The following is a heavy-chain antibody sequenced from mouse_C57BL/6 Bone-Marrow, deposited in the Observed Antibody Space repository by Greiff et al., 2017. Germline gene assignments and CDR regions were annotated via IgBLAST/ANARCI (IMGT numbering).Heavy chain of an antibody. J-gene: IGHJ2*01. CDR2: IHPNSGST. D-gene: IGHD1-1*01. CDR1: GYTFTSYW. V-gene: IGHV1-64*01. CDR3: ARGAYYCGSPYYFDY. Sequence: QVQLQQSGAELVKPGASVKLSCKASGYTFTSYWMHWVKQRPGQGLEWIGMIHPNSGSTNYNEKFKSKATLTVDKSSSTAYMKLSSLTSADSSVYYCARGAYYCGSPYYFDYWGQGTTLTVSS.